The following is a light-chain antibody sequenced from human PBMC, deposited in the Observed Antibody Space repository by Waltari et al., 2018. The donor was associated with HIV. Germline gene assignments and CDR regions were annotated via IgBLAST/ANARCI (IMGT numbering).Light chain of an antibody. Sequence: QSVLTQPPSASGTPGQRVTISCSGSSSNIGRNYVYWYQQFPGTAPKLLIYRHNRRPSGVPARFSGSKSGTSASLAISGLRSEDEADYYCAAWDDSLSAWVFGGGTKLTVL. V-gene: IGLV1-47*01. CDR1: SSNIGRNY. J-gene: IGLJ3*02. CDR2: RHN. CDR3: AAWDDSLSAWV.